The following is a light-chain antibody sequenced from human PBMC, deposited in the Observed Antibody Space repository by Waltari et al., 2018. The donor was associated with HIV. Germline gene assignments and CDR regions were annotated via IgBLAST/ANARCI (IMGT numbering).Light chain of an antibody. CDR3: AAWDDVLSARV. CDR2: RNN. Sequence: QSVLTQSPSASGTPGQRVTMACSGSRYNIGSDYTYVYWYRQLPGMAPTLLIYRNNKRPSGVPDRFSGSKSGTSASLAISGLRSEDEGDYYCAAWDDVLSARVFGGGTKLTVL. CDR1: RYNIGSDYTY. V-gene: IGLV1-47*01. J-gene: IGLJ3*02.